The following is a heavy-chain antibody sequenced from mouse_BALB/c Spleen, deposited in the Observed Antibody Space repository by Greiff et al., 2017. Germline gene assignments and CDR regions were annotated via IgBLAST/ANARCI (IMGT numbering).Heavy chain of an antibody. J-gene: IGHJ4*01. V-gene: IGHV1-54*01. CDR1: GYAFTNYL. CDR3: ARSLYRNYAMDY. Sequence: QVQLQQSGAELVRPGTSVKVSCKASGYAFTNYLIEWVKQRPGQGLEWIGVINPGSGGTNYNEKFKGKATLTADKSSSTAYMQLSSLTSDDSAVYFCARSLYRNYAMDYWGQGTSVTVSS. D-gene: IGHD2-1*01. CDR2: INPGSGGT.